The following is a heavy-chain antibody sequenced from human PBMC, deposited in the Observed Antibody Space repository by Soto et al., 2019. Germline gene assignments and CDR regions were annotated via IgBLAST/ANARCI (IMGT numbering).Heavy chain of an antibody. CDR1: GGSISSSSYY. CDR3: ARLPGIAAAGNIDY. CDR2: IYYSGST. D-gene: IGHD6-13*01. Sequence: LSLTCTVSGGSISSSSYYWGWIRQPPGKGLEWIGSIYYSGSTYYNPSLKSRVTISVDTSKNQFSLKLSSVTAADTAVYYCARLPGIAAAGNIDYWGQGTLVTVSS. J-gene: IGHJ4*02. V-gene: IGHV4-39*01.